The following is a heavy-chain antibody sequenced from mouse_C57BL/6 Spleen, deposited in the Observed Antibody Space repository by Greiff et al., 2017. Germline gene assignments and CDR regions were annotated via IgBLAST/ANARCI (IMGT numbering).Heavy chain of an antibody. Sequence: EVKLVESGGGLVQPKGSLKLSCAASGFSFNTYAMNWVRQAPGKGLEWVARIRSKSNNYATYYADSVKDRFTISRDDSESMLYLQMNNLKTEDTAMYYCVRQDYGVYYYAMDYWGQGTSVTVAS. J-gene: IGHJ4*01. D-gene: IGHD1-1*01. CDR2: IRSKSNNYAT. V-gene: IGHV10-1*01. CDR3: VRQDYGVYYYAMDY. CDR1: GFSFNTYA.